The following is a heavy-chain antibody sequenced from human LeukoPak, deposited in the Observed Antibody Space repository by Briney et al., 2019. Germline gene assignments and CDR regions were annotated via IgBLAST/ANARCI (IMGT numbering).Heavy chain of an antibody. V-gene: IGHV4-4*07. J-gene: IGHJ4*02. CDR3: ARDGNGSRAFDY. CDR1: GGSISSYY. Sequence: SSETLSLTCSVSGGSISSYYWSWSRQPAGKGLEWIGRIYTSGSTNYNPSLKSRVTISVDNSNNQFSLNLTSVTAADTAVYYCARDGNGSRAFDYWGQGTLVTVFS. CDR2: IYTSGST. D-gene: IGHD2-15*01.